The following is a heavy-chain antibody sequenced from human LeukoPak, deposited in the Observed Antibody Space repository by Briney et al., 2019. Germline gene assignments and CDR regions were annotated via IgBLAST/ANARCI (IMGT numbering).Heavy chain of an antibody. J-gene: IGHJ4*02. V-gene: IGHV3-23*01. D-gene: IGHD2-21*02. CDR2: ISGSGGST. CDR1: GFTFSSYA. Sequence: PGRSLRLSCAASGFTFSSYAMSWVRQAPGKGLEWVSAISGSGGSTYYADSVKGRFTISRDNSKNTLYLQMNSLRAEDTAVYYCAKYVTSDSIFDYWGQGTLVTVSS. CDR3: AKYVTSDSIFDY.